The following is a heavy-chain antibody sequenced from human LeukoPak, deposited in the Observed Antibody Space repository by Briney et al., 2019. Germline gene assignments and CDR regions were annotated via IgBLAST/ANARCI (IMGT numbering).Heavy chain of an antibody. CDR1: GFTLSGAA. J-gene: IGHJ5*02. CDR2: IRTKPNNYAT. Sequence: GGSLKLSCVASGFTLSGAAMHWVRQASGKGLEWVGRIRTKPNNYATTYAASVAGRFTISRDDSKNMTYLQMNSLRADDTAKYYCISPNGAGNWFDPWGQGTLVTVSS. D-gene: IGHD2-8*01. CDR3: ISPNGAGNWFDP. V-gene: IGHV3-73*01.